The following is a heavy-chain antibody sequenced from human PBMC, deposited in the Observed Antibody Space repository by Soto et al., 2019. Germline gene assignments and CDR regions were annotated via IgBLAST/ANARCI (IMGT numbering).Heavy chain of an antibody. Sequence: ASVKVSCKASGYTFTSYGFSWVRQAPGQGLEWMGWISAYNGNTNYAQKLQGRVTMTTDTSTSTAYMELRSLRSDDTAVYYCAREGSRPYYYCGMDVWGQGATVTVSS. CDR2: ISAYNGNT. CDR3: AREGSRPYYYCGMDV. J-gene: IGHJ6*02. D-gene: IGHD1-26*01. V-gene: IGHV1-18*01. CDR1: GYTFTSYG.